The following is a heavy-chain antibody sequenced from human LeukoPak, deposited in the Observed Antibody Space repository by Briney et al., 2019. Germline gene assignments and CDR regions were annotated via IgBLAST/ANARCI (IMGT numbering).Heavy chain of an antibody. CDR3: TTGGSGNWDYYYYYGMDV. D-gene: IGHD3-10*01. Sequence: GGSLRLYCAASGFTFSNACMSWLAPAPGQGREWGGRPKSKTDGGTTDYAAPVKGRFTMSRDDSKNTLYLQMNSLKTEDTAVYYCTTGGSGNWDYYYYYGMDVWGKGTTVTVSS. J-gene: IGHJ6*04. CDR2: PKSKTDGGTT. V-gene: IGHV3-15*01. CDR1: GFTFSNAC.